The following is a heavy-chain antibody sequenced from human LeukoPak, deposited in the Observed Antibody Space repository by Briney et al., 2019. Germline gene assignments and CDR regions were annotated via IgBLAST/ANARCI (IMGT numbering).Heavy chain of an antibody. V-gene: IGHV3-23*01. CDR3: AKDRSEGIAAAGYFDL. D-gene: IGHD6-13*01. J-gene: IGHJ2*01. CDR2: ISGSGGST. CDR1: GFTFSSYA. Sequence: GGSLRLSCAASGFTFSSYAMSWVCQAPGKGLEWVSAISGSGGSTYYADSVKGRFTISRDNSKNTLYLQMNSLRAEDTAVYYCAKDRSEGIAAAGYFDLWGRGTLVTVSS.